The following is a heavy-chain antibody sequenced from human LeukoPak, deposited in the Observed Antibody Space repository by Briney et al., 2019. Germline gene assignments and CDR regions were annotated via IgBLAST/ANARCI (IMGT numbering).Heavy chain of an antibody. CDR2: IVPIFATA. Sequence: GASVKVSCKASGGTFSIYAISWVRQAPGHGLEWMGGIVPIFATANYAQKFQGRVTITADKSTSTAYMELSSLRAEDTAVYYCAIRSEYCSGGSCDGNYYMDVWGKGTTVTVSS. V-gene: IGHV1-69*06. J-gene: IGHJ6*03. D-gene: IGHD2-15*01. CDR3: AIRSEYCSGGSCDGNYYMDV. CDR1: GGTFSIYA.